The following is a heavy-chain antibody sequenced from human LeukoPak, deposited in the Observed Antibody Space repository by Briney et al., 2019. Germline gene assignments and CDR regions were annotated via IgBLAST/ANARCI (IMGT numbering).Heavy chain of an antibody. CDR2: ISGSGGST. V-gene: IGHV3-23*01. D-gene: IGHD3-16*01. Sequence: GGTLRLSCAASGFTFSSYGMSWVRQAPGKGLEWVSAISGSGGSTYYAGSVKGRFTISRDNSKNTLYLQVNCLRAEDTAVYYCAEDGGLIMFSSWGQGTLVTVSS. CDR3: AEDGGLIMFSS. J-gene: IGHJ5*02. CDR1: GFTFSSYG.